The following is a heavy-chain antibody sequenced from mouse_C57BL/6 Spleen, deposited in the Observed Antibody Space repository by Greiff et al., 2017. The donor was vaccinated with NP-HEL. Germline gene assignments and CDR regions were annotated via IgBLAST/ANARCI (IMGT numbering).Heavy chain of an antibody. Sequence: QVQLQQPGAELVKPGASVKLSCKASGYTFTSYWMHWVKQRPGQGLEWIGMIHPNSGSTNYNEKFKSKATLTVDKSSSTAYMQLSSLTSEDSAVYYCARRFYYDYDGYFYVWGTGTTVTVSS. V-gene: IGHV1-64*01. CDR2: IHPNSGST. CDR3: ARRFYYDYDGYFYV. D-gene: IGHD2-4*01. CDR1: GYTFTSYW. J-gene: IGHJ1*03.